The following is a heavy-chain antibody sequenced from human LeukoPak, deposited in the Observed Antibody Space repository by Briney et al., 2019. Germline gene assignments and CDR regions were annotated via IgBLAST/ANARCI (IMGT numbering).Heavy chain of an antibody. CDR2: INPNSGGT. V-gene: IGHV1-2*06. CDR1: GYTFTGYY. J-gene: IGHJ4*02. CDR3: ARGSGIAAGTTTISFDY. Sequence: GASVKVSCKASGYTFTGYYMHWVRQAPGQGLEWMGRINPNSGGTNYAQKFQGRVTMTRDASISTAYVELSRLRSDDTAVYYCARGSGIAAGTTTISFDYWGQGTLVTVSS. D-gene: IGHD6-13*01.